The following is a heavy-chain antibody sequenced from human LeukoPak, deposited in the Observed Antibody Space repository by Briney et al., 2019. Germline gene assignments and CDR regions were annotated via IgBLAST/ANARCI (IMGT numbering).Heavy chain of an antibody. CDR2: ISGRSSHV. Sequence: SGRSLRLSCSASGFSFSDYDMNWFRQAPGKGLEWNSSISGRSSHVYYGDSVKGRFSISRDNAMNSVFLQMNSLGVDDTAVYYCGRAFPPLRTASAGDLWGQGTLVTVSS. CDR1: GFSFSDYD. CDR3: GRAFPPLRTASAGDL. D-gene: IGHD3-16*01. J-gene: IGHJ4*02. V-gene: IGHV3-21*01.